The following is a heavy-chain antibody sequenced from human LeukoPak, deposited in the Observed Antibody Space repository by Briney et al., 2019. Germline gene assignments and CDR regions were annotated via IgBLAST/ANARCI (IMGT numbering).Heavy chain of an antibody. V-gene: IGHV4-34*01. D-gene: IGHD5-18*01. J-gene: IGHJ4*02. Sequence: PSETLSLTCAVYGGSFSGYYWSWIRQPPGKGLEWIGEINHSGSTNYNPSLKSRVTISVDTSKNQFSLKLSSVTAADTAVYYCARAGGYNYGLDYWGQGILVTVSS. CDR1: GGSFSGYY. CDR3: ARAGGYNYGLDY. CDR2: INHSGST.